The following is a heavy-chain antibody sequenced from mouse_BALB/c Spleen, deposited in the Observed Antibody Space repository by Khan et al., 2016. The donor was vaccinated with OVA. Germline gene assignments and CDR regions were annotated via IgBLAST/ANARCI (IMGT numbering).Heavy chain of an antibody. CDR3: ARDSGFWYFDV. D-gene: IGHD2-2*01. Sequence: EVQLVESGPGLVKPSQTVSLTCSVTGISITTGNYRWSWIRQFPGNKLEWLGFIFYSGSFTYNPSLTSRPTITRDTSKNQFFLEMNSLTAEDTATYYCARDSGFWYFDVWGAGTTVTVSS. CDR2: IFYSGSF. CDR1: GISITTGNYR. V-gene: IGHV3-5*02. J-gene: IGHJ1*01.